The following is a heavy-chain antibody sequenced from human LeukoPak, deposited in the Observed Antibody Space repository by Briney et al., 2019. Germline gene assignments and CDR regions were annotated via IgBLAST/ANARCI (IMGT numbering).Heavy chain of an antibody. D-gene: IGHD3-16*01. CDR3: ARDVLWGVYGNLAEFDY. V-gene: IGHV3-21*01. CDR2: ISSSSSYI. CDR1: GFTFSSYR. J-gene: IGHJ4*02. Sequence: GGSLRLSCAASGFTFSSYRMNWVRQAPGKGLEWVSSISSSSSYIYYADSVKGRFTISRDNAKNSLYLQMNSLRAEDTAVYYCARDVLWGVYGNLAEFDYWGQGTLVTVSS.